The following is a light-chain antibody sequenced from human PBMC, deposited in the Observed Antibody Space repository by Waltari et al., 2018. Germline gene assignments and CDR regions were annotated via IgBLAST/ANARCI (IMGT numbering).Light chain of an antibody. CDR2: WAS. CDR1: QPAMYFSNNKDY. V-gene: IGKV4-1*01. J-gene: IGKJ5*01. Sequence: DIVMTQSPDSLAVSLGERATINCKAIQPAMYFSNNKDYLAWYQQKPGQPPKLLIYWASTRESGVPDRFSGSGSATNFTLTINSLQAEDVAVYWCQQYITSPVTFGQGTRLEIK. CDR3: QQYITSPVT.